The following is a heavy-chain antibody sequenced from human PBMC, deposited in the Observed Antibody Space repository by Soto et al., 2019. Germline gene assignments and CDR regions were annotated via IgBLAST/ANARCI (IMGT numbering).Heavy chain of an antibody. Sequence: EVQLLESGGGLVQPGGSLRLSCAASGFTFSSYAMRWVRQAPVKGLEWVSAISGSGGSTYYPDSVKGRFTISRDNSKNALYLQMTSRRAEGSAVYYCARRGSGSYYDYWGQGTLVTVSS. CDR2: ISGSGGST. CDR1: GFTFSSYA. V-gene: IGHV3-23*01. CDR3: ARRGSGSYYDY. J-gene: IGHJ4*02. D-gene: IGHD1-26*01.